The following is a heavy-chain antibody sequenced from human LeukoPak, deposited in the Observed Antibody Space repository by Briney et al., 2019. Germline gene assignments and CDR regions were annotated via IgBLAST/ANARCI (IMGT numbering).Heavy chain of an antibody. Sequence: PGGSLRLSCAASGFTFSSYEMNWVRQAPGKGLEWVSYISSSGSTIYYADSVKGRFTISRDNAKNSLYLQMNSLRAEDTAVYYCARGHSSGYSSVPDRWGQGTLVTVSS. J-gene: IGHJ4*02. CDR1: GFTFSSYE. V-gene: IGHV3-48*03. D-gene: IGHD3-22*01. CDR2: ISSSGSTI. CDR3: ARGHSSGYSSVPDR.